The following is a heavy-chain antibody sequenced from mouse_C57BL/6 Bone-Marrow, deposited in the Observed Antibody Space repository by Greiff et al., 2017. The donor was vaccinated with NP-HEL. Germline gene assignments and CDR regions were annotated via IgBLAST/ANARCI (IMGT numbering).Heavy chain of an antibody. CDR1: GYTFTDYE. J-gene: IGHJ4*01. V-gene: IGHV1-15*01. D-gene: IGHD2-2*01. Sequence: QVQLQQSGAELVRPGASVTLSCKASGYTFTDYEMHWVKQTPVHGLEWIGAIDPETGGTAYNQKFKGKAILTADKSSSTAYMELRSLTSEDSAVYYCTRIIYYGYDHYAMDYWGQGTSVTVSS. CDR3: TRIIYYGYDHYAMDY. CDR2: IDPETGGT.